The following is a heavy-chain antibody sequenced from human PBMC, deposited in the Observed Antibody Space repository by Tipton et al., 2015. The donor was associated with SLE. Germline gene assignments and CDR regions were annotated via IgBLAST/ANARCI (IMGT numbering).Heavy chain of an antibody. CDR1: GGSISSDDYY. J-gene: IGHJ6*03. CDR3: ARETEDTGWIHSRDYIYYYYYVDV. CDR2: SYRSGSA. D-gene: IGHD6-19*01. V-gene: IGHV4-31*03. Sequence: TLSLTCTVSGGSISSDDYYWTWIRQFPGKGLEWIGHSYRSGSANHNPSLNSRLSLSVDKSQNQFSLRLSSVTAADTAVYYCARETEDTGWIHSRDYIYYYYYVDVWGQGTTVTVSS.